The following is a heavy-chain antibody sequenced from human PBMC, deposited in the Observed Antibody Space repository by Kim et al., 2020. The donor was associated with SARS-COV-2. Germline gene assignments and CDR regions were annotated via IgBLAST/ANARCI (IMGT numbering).Heavy chain of an antibody. CDR2: IINTGAT. D-gene: IGHD1-26*01. CDR3: AGGRSGDSADF. CDR1: GFSLNTYD. V-gene: IGHV3-13*01. Sequence: GGSLRLSCAASGFSLNTYDMHWVRQSTDKGLELVATIINTGATFYPDSVRGRFTISRENAKNSLYLQMTRLTAADTAVYYCAGGRSGDSADFWGQGTRV. J-gene: IGHJ4*02.